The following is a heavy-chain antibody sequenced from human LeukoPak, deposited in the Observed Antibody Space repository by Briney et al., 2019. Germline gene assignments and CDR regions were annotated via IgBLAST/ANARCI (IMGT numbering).Heavy chain of an antibody. CDR3: VRDTEDY. D-gene: IGHD2-8*02. Sequence: GGSLRLSCIASGFSFSRYEMNWVRQAPGKGLEWIAYITTTGDRIQYADSVKGRFTISRDNTKNSLYLQLNSLRADDTALYYCVRDTEDYWGQGTLVTVSS. CDR2: ITTTGDRI. CDR1: GFSFSRYE. J-gene: IGHJ4*02. V-gene: IGHV3-48*03.